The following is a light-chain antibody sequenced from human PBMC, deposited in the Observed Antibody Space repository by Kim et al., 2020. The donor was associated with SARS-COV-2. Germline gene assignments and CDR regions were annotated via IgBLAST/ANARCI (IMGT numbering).Light chain of an antibody. CDR3: QTWDTGVRL. J-gene: IGLJ3*02. CDR2: LDSDGSH. V-gene: IGLV4-69*01. Sequence: QLVLTQSPSASASLGASVKLTCTLSSGHSSYAIAWHQQQPEKGPWFLMKLDSDGSHNKGDGIPDRFSGSSSGAERYLTISSLQSEDEADYYCQTWDTGVRLFGGGTQLTVL. CDR1: SGHSSYA.